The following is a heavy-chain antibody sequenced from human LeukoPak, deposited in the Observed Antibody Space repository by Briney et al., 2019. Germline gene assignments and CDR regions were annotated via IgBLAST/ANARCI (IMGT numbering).Heavy chain of an antibody. CDR2: ISGNSDGA. CDR3: AKRTGVTELHFDH. Sequence: SGGSLRLSCAASGFTFSSYSMNWVRQAPGKGLEWVSAISGNSDGADYADSVRGRFTISRDNSKNTLYQQMNSLRAEDTAVYYCAKRTGVTELHFDHWGQGTLVTVSS. D-gene: IGHD1-7*01. V-gene: IGHV3-23*01. J-gene: IGHJ4*02. CDR1: GFTFSSYS.